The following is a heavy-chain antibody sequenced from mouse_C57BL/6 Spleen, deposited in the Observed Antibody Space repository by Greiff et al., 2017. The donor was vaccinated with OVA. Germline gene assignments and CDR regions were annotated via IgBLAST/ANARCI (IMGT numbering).Heavy chain of an antibody. CDR1: GYTFTSYW. J-gene: IGHJ4*01. CDR2: INPSSGYT. D-gene: IGHD2-4*01. Sequence: QVQLKESGAELAKPGASVKLSCKASGYTFTSYWMHWVKQRPGQGLEWIGYINPSSGYTKYNQKFKDKATLTADKSSSTAYMQLSSLTYEDSAVYYCARPSSYDYDEGYYAMDYWGQGTSVTVSS. CDR3: ARPSSYDYDEGYYAMDY. V-gene: IGHV1-7*01.